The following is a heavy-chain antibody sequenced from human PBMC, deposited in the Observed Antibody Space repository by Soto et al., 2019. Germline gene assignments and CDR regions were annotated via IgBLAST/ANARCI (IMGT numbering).Heavy chain of an antibody. J-gene: IGHJ4*02. CDR2: IWYEGSNK. CDR1: GFTFSSYG. V-gene: IGHV3-33*01. CDR3: ARDGYGSGSYYIDY. D-gene: IGHD3-10*01. Sequence: GGSLRLSCAASGFTFSSYGMHWVRQAPGKGLEWVAVIWYEGSNKYYADSVKGRFTISRDNSKNTLYLQMNSLRAEDTAVYYCARDGYGSGSYYIDYWGQGTLVTVSS.